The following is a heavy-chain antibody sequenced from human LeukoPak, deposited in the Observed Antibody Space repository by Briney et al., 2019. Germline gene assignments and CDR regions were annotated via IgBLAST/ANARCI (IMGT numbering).Heavy chain of an antibody. J-gene: IGHJ5*02. CDR3: AKRTHGLGYCSSTSCPHTLSDP. CDR1: GGSVNNYY. V-gene: IGHV4-34*01. CDR2: INHSGST. D-gene: IGHD2-2*01. Sequence: PSETLSLTCTVSGGSVNNYYWNWIRQPPGKGLEWIGEINHSGSTNYNPSLKSRVTISVDTSKNQFSLKLSSVTAADTAVYYCAKRTHGLGYCSSTSCPHTLSDPWGQGTLVTVSS.